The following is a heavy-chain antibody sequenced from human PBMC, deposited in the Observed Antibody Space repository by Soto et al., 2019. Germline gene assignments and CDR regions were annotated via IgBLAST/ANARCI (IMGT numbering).Heavy chain of an antibody. Sequence: ASVKVSCKASGFTFTSSAVQWVRQARGQRLEWIGWIVVGSGNTNYAQKFQERVTITRDMSTSTAYMELNSPRPEDTAVYYCAKDKGVFNWATSYFDYWGQGALVTVSS. J-gene: IGHJ4*02. CDR3: AKDKGVFNWATSYFDY. D-gene: IGHD1-1*01. CDR2: IVVGSGNT. V-gene: IGHV1-58*01. CDR1: GFTFTSSA.